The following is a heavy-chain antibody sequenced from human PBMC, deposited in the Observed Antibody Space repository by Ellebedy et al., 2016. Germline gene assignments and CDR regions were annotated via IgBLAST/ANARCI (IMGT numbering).Heavy chain of an antibody. CDR3: VYGMDV. CDR2: IKYDGSEK. J-gene: IGHJ6*02. V-gene: IGHV3-7*01. Sequence: GESLKISCAASGFSFSNSWMDWVRQAPGRGLEWVANIKYDGSEKYYVDSVKGRFTISRDNAKNSLYLQMNSLRAEDTAVYYCVYGMDVWGQGTTVTVSS. CDR1: GFSFSNSW.